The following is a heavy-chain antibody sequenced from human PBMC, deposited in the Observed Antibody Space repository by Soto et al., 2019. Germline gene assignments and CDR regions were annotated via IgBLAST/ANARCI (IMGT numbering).Heavy chain of an antibody. CDR3: ARVPVFWSAPRG. V-gene: IGHV3-30-3*01. J-gene: IGHJ4*02. Sequence: QVQLVESGGGVVQPGRSLRLSCAASGLTFSSYAMHWVRQAPGKGLEWVAVISYDGSNKYYADSVKGRITISRDNSKNTLYLQINSLRAEDTAVYYCARVPVFWSAPRGWGQGTLVTVSS. CDR1: GLTFSSYA. CDR2: ISYDGSNK. D-gene: IGHD3-3*01.